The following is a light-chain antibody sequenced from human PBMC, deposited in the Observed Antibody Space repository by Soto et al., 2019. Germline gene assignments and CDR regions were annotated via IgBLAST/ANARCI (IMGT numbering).Light chain of an antibody. CDR3: QQYDISPWT. V-gene: IGKV3-20*01. J-gene: IGKJ1*01. Sequence: EIVLTQSPATLSLSPPERATLSFIASQSLSSNFVAWYQQKPGQPPRLLIYDSSTRATGFPDRFSGSGSGTDFTLTIIRLEPEDFAVYYCQQYDISPWTFGQGTKVDI. CDR2: DSS. CDR1: QSLSSNF.